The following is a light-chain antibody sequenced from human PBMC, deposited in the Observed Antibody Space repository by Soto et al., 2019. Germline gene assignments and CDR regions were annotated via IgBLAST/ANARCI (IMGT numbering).Light chain of an antibody. J-gene: IGLJ1*01. CDR1: SSNIGAGHD. CDR2: GNG. V-gene: IGLV1-40*01. CDR3: QSYDSSLSGSVV. Sequence: QSVLTQPPSVSGAPGQRVTISCTGSSSNIGAGHDVHWYQQLPGTAPKLLIYGNGNRPSGVPDRFSGSKSGTSASLAITGLLAEDEADYYCQSYDSSLSGSVVFGTGTKLTVL.